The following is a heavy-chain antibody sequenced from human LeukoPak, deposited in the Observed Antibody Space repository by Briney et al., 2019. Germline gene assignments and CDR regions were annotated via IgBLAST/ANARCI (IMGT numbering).Heavy chain of an antibody. CDR3: ASLLWFGELLNDY. Sequence: SETLALTCAVSGYSISSGYYWGWIRQPPGKGLEWIGRIYHSGSTYYNPSLKSGDTISVNTSKNQFSLKLSSVTAADTAVYYCASLLWFGELLNDYWGQGTLVTVSS. CDR1: GYSISSGYY. CDR2: IYHSGST. D-gene: IGHD3-10*01. J-gene: IGHJ4*02. V-gene: IGHV4-38-2*01.